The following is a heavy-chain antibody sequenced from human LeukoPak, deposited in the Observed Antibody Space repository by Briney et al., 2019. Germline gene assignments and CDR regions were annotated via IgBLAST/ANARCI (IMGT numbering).Heavy chain of an antibody. J-gene: IGHJ3*02. D-gene: IGHD2-21*02. CDR2: VSSGSSTI. CDR1: GFTFSSYS. Sequence: GGSLRLSCAASGFTFSSYSMNWVRQAPGKGLEWVSYVSSGSSTIYYADSVKGRFTISRDNAKNSLCLQMNSLRDEDTAVYYCARENIVVVTAIRDAFDIWGQGTMVTVSS. V-gene: IGHV3-48*02. CDR3: ARENIVVVTAIRDAFDI.